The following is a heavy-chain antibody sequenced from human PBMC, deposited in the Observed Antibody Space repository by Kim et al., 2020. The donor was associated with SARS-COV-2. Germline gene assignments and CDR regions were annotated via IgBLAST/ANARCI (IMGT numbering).Heavy chain of an antibody. Sequence: GGSLRLSCAASGFTFSNYAMHWVRQAPGKGLEYVSAISINGVSTYYADSVKGRFTISRDNSKNTLYLQMGSLRAEDMAVYYCARGALQRQQYKGFDYWGRGTLVTVSS. V-gene: IGHV3-64*02. J-gene: IGHJ4*02. D-gene: IGHD6-13*01. CDR2: ISINGVST. CDR1: GFTFSNYA. CDR3: ARGALQRQQYKGFDY.